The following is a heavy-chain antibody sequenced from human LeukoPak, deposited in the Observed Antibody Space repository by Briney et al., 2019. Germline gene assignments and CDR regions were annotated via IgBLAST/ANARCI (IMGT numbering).Heavy chain of an antibody. CDR2: ISSSSIYI. CDR1: GFTFSTYT. V-gene: IGHV3-21*01. J-gene: IGHJ4*02. Sequence: GGSLRLSCAASGFTFSTYTMNWVRQAPGKGLEWVSSISSSSIYIYYTDSVKGRFTISRDNARNSVYLQMNNLRPEDTAVYYCARVNGDYERGGAPDYWGQGTLVTVSS. CDR3: ARVNGDYERGGAPDY. D-gene: IGHD4-17*01.